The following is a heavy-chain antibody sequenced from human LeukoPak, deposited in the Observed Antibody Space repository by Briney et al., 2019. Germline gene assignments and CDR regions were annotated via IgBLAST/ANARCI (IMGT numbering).Heavy chain of an antibody. J-gene: IGHJ4*02. V-gene: IGHV4-61*02. CDR1: DGSISSGSYY. CDR2: IYTGGGT. D-gene: IGHD3-10*01. CDR3: ACGSGSYGNYYFDY. Sequence: SETLSLTCTVSDGSISSGSYYWTWIRQPAGKGLEWIGRIYTGGGTTYNPSLKSRVTMSIDTSKNQFSLKLSSVTAADTAVYYCACGSGSYGNYYFDYWGQGTLVTVSS.